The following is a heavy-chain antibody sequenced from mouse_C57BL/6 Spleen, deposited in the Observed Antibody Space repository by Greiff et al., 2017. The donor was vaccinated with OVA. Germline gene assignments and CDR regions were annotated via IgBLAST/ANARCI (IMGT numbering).Heavy chain of an antibody. V-gene: IGHV5-9*01. Sequence: EVKLVESGGGLVKPGGSLKLSCAASGFTFSSYTMSWVRQTPEKRLEWVATISGGGGNTYYPDSVKGRFTISRDNAKNTLYLQMSSLRSEDTALYYCARHLGNYGLDWYFDVWGTGTTVTVSS. J-gene: IGHJ1*03. D-gene: IGHD2-1*01. CDR2: ISGGGGNT. CDR1: GFTFSSYT. CDR3: ARHLGNYGLDWYFDV.